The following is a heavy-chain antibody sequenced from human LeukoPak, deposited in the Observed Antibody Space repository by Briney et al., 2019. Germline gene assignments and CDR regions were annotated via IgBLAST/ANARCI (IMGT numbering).Heavy chain of an antibody. CDR2: INPNSGGT. J-gene: IGHJ3*02. D-gene: IGHD3-10*01. Sequence: ASVKVSCKASEYTFTGYYMHWVRQAPGQGLEWMGWINPNSGGTNYAQKFQGRVTMTRDTSISTAYMELSRLRSDDTAVYYCARAALLWFGELLGAFDIWGQGTMVTVSS. CDR3: ARAALLWFGELLGAFDI. CDR1: EYTFTGYY. V-gene: IGHV1-2*02.